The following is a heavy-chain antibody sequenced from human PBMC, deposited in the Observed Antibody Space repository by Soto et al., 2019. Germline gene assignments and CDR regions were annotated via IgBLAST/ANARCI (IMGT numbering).Heavy chain of an antibody. CDR3: AREHVRGSGSPQYGMDV. CDR2: IYYSGST. Sequence: SETLSLTCTVSGGSISSGGYYWSWIRQHPGKGLEWIGYIYYSGSTYYNPSLKSRVTISVDTSKNQFSLKLSSVTAADTAVYYCAREHVRGSGSPQYGMDVWGQGTTVTVAS. J-gene: IGHJ6*02. CDR1: GGSISSGGYY. V-gene: IGHV4-31*03. D-gene: IGHD3-10*01.